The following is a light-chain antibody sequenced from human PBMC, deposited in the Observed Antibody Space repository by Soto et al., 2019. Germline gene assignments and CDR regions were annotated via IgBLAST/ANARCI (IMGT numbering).Light chain of an antibody. Sequence: EIVLTQSPATLSVSPGERATLSCRASESVSRSLAWYQQKPGQAPRLLIYGASTRATGVPARFSGSGSGTHFTLTISSLLSEEFAVYYCQQYQDWPPITFGPGTKVDFK. V-gene: IGKV3-15*01. CDR2: GAS. CDR3: QQYQDWPPIT. J-gene: IGKJ3*01. CDR1: ESVSRS.